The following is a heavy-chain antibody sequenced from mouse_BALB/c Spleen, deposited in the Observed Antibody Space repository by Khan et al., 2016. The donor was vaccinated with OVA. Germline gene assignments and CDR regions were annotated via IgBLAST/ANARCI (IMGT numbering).Heavy chain of an antibody. V-gene: IGHV5-6*01. CDR1: GFTFSTYG. CDR3: ASHLAGSFAY. CDR2: INSDGYYT. D-gene: IGHD1-1*01. J-gene: IGHJ3*01. Sequence: EVQLQESGGDLVKPGGSPRLSCAASGFTFSTYGMSWVRQFPDKRLEWVATINSDGYYTYYPDNVKGRFTISRNNAETTLYLQMSSLKSEDTAIYYCASHLAGSFAYWGQGTLVTVSA.